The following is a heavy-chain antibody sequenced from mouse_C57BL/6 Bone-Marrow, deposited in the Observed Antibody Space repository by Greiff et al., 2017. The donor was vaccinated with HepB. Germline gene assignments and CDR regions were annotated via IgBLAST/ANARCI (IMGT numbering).Heavy chain of an antibody. CDR3: ARHGGNDWYFDV. D-gene: IGHD1-1*02. J-gene: IGHJ1*03. CDR2: ISNGGGST. V-gene: IGHV5-12*01. Sequence: EVKLVESGGGLVQPGGSLKLSCAASGFTFSDYYMYWVRQTPEKRLEWVAYISNGGGSTYYPDTVKGRFTISRDNAKNTLYLQMSRLKSEDTAMYYCARHGGNDWYFDVWGTGTTVTVSS. CDR1: GFTFSDYY.